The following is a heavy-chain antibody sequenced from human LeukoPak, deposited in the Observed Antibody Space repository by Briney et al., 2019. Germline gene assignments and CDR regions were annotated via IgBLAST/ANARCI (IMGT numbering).Heavy chain of an antibody. D-gene: IGHD3-10*01. V-gene: IGHV3-21*01. CDR1: GFTFSSYS. CDR2: SSSVSTSI. CDR3: ARDRVVAGRFGEVAS. Sequence: GGSLRLSCAASGFTFSSYSMNWVRQAPGKGLEWVSFSSSVSTSISYADSVKGPFYISTDDGKNSLYLQMSSLRADDTSVYYRARDRVVAGRFGEVASWGQGTLLTVSS. J-gene: IGHJ5*01.